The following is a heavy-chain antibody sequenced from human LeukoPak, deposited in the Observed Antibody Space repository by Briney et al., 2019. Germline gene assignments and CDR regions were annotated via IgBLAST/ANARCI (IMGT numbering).Heavy chain of an antibody. CDR2: IYTSGST. CDR3: ASEYYDFWSGSNPLYYYYYHMDV. V-gene: IGHV4-4*07. J-gene: IGHJ6*03. CDR1: GGSISSYY. Sequence: SETLSLTCTVSGGSISSYYWSWIRQPAGKGLEWIGRIYTSGSTNYNPSLKSRVTMSVDTSKNQFSLKLSSVTAADTAVYYCASEYYDFWSGSNPLYYYYYHMDVWGKGTTVTVSS. D-gene: IGHD3-3*01.